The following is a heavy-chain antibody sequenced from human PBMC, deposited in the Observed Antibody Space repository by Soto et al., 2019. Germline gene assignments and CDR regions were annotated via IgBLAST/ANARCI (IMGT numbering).Heavy chain of an antibody. V-gene: IGHV1-3*01. D-gene: IGHD3-10*01. CDR3: ARPLAGAREGGYYMDV. J-gene: IGHJ6*03. CDR1: GYTFSDYD. Sequence: QVQLVQSGAEVKKPGASVKVSCKASGYTFSDYDMHWVRQAPGQRLEWMGWISGGNDNTKYSQKFQGRVTFTRDTSASTAYMELSSLTFEDTAIYYCARPLAGAREGGYYMDVWGKGNTVIVSS. CDR2: ISGGNDNT.